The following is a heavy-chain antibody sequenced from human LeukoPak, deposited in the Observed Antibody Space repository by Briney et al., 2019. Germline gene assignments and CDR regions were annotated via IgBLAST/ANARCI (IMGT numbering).Heavy chain of an antibody. J-gene: IGHJ4*02. V-gene: IGHV4-31*03. Sequence: PSETPSLTCTVSGGSISSGGYYWSWIRQHPGKGLEWIGYIYYSGSTYYNPSLKSRVTISVDTSKNQFSLKLSSVTAADTAVYYCAREGRPAASFDYWGQGTLVTVSS. CDR2: IYYSGST. CDR3: AREGRPAASFDY. CDR1: GGSISSGGYY.